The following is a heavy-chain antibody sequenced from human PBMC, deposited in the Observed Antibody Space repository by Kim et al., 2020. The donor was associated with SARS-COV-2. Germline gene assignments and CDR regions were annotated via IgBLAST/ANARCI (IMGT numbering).Heavy chain of an antibody. CDR1: GFTFSNAW. Sequence: GGSLRLSCAASGFTFSNAWMSWVRQAPGKGLEWVGRIKSKTDGGTTDYAAPVKGRFTISRDDSKNTLYLQMNSLKTEDTAVYYCTREDSGSYSYYFDYWGQGTLVTVSS. V-gene: IGHV3-15*01. J-gene: IGHJ4*02. CDR2: IKSKTDGGTT. D-gene: IGHD1-26*01. CDR3: TREDSGSYSYYFDY.